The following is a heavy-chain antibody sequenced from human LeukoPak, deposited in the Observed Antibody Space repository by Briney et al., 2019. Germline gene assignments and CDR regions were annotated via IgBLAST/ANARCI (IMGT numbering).Heavy chain of an antibody. CDR2: INPNSGGT. Sequence: GASVKVSCKAFGYTFTGYYMHWVRQAPGQGLERMGWINPNSGGTNYAQKFQGRVTMTRDTSISTAYMELSRLRSDDTAVYYCARDFDYGDGDAFDIWGQGTMVTVSS. V-gene: IGHV1-2*02. J-gene: IGHJ3*02. CDR1: GYTFTGYY. CDR3: ARDFDYGDGDAFDI. D-gene: IGHD4-17*01.